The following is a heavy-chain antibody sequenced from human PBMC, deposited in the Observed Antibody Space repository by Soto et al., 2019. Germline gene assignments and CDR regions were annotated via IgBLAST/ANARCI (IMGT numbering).Heavy chain of an antibody. CDR2: IYYSGST. J-gene: IGHJ6*02. Sequence: SETLSLTCTVSGGSISSSSHYWGWIRQPPGKGLEWIGSIYYSGSTYYNPSLKSRVTISVDTSKNQFSLKLSSVTAADTAVYYCARRATYTGYYGMDVWGQGTTVTVSS. D-gene: IGHD1-26*01. V-gene: IGHV4-39*01. CDR1: GGSISSSSHY. CDR3: ARRATYTGYYGMDV.